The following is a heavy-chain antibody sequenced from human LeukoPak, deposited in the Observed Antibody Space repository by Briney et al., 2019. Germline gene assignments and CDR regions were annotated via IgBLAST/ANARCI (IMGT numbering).Heavy chain of an antibody. J-gene: IGHJ4*02. Sequence: ASVKVSCKASGYTFTSYGISWVRQAPGQGLEWMGWISAYNGNTNYAQKLQGRVTMTTDTSTSTAYMELRSLRSEDTAVYYCARDLHEYSSSSGYFDYWGQGTLVTVSS. CDR3: ARDLHEYSSSSGYFDY. CDR2: ISAYNGNT. CDR1: GYTFTSYG. D-gene: IGHD6-6*01. V-gene: IGHV1-18*01.